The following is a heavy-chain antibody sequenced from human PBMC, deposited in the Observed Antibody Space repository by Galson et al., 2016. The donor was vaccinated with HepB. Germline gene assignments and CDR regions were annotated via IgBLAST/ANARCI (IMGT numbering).Heavy chain of an antibody. CDR1: GYTFISNT. CDR3: VTGRRIAAVENWYFDL. D-gene: IGHD6-13*01. Sequence: SVKVSCKASGYTFISNTMHWVRQAPGQRLEWMGWINGGNGNTKYSQKFQGRVTIAADGSTSTVHMELSSLTSEDSAIYYCVTGRRIAAVENWYFDLWGRGTLVTVSS. J-gene: IGHJ2*01. V-gene: IGHV1-3*01. CDR2: INGGNGNT.